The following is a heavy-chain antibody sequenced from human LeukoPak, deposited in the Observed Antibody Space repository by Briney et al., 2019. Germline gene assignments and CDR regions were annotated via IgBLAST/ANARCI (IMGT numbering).Heavy chain of an antibody. Sequence: ASVKVSCKASGYTFTSYDINWVRQATGQGLEWMGWINTNTGNPTYAQGFTGRFVFSLDTSVSTAYLQISSLKAEDTAVYYCARSTLWFGESDWGQGTLVTVSS. CDR3: ARSTLWFGESD. CDR2: INTNTGNP. V-gene: IGHV7-4-1*02. D-gene: IGHD3-10*01. J-gene: IGHJ4*02. CDR1: GYTFTSYD.